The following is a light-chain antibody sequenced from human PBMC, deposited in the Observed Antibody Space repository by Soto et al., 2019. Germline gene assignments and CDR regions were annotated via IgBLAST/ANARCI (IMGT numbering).Light chain of an antibody. Sequence: DIKMTQSPSTLSANMGDTVTVTCRASQSVSGCLAWYQQKPGEAPKLLIYDASALPSGVPSRFSGSGSGTKFTLTIASLQPDDFAIYYCQQYETFSGTFGQGSKV. V-gene: IGKV1-5*01. CDR3: QQYETFSGT. J-gene: IGKJ1*01. CDR2: DAS. CDR1: QSVSGC.